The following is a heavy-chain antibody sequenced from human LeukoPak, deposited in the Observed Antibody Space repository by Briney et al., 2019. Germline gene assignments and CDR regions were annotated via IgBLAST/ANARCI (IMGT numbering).Heavy chain of an antibody. CDR3: TWYDSY. CDR2: ISDSGDNT. J-gene: IGHJ4*02. D-gene: IGHD3-3*01. CDR1: GFTFSNYA. Sequence: GGSLRLSCAASGFTFSNYAMSWVRQAPGKGLEWVSVISDSGDNTHYADSVKGRFTISRDNSKNTLYLQMNSLRADDTAVYYCTWYDSYWGQGTLVTVSS. V-gene: IGHV3-23*01.